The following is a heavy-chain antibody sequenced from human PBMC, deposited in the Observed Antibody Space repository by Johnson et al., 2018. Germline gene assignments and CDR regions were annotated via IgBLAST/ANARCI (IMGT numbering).Heavy chain of an antibody. CDR3: ARGSDYIPMQGHYYYNVDV. J-gene: IGHJ6*02. CDR1: GFTFSGYW. D-gene: IGHD4-11*01. CDR2: INENGNKR. V-gene: IGHV3-7*01. Sequence: VQLVESGGSLVQPGGSLRLSCAASGFTFSGYWMNWVRQAPGKGLEWVANINENGNKRNYVDSVRGRLSISRDNAKNSLYLQMDSLTAEDTAIYYCARGSDYIPMQGHYYYNVDVWGQGTTVTVSS.